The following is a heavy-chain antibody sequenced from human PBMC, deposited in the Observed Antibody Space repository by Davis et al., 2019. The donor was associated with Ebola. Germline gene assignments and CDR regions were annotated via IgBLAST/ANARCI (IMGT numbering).Heavy chain of an antibody. Sequence: AASVKVSCKASGYTFTGYYMHWVRQAPGQGLKWMGWINPNSGGTNYAQKFQGWVTMTRDTSISTAYMELSRLRSDDTAVYYCARGRIAAAGTAGDYYYGMDVWGQGTTVTVSS. D-gene: IGHD6-13*01. CDR3: ARGRIAAAGTAGDYYYGMDV. CDR1: GYTFTGYY. CDR2: INPNSGGT. J-gene: IGHJ6*02. V-gene: IGHV1-2*04.